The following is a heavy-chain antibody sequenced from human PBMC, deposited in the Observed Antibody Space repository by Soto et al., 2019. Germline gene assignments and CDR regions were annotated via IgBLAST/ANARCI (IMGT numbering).Heavy chain of an antibody. CDR2: INPNSGGT. CDR1: GYTFTGYY. V-gene: IGHV1-2*02. Sequence: ASVSVSCKASGYTFTGYYMHWVRQAPGQGLEWMGWINPNSGGTNYAQKFQGRVTMTRDTSISTAYMELSRLRSDDTAVYYCTRRKERSGPHYFDYWGQGSLVTVSS. J-gene: IGHJ4*02. CDR3: TRRKERSGPHYFDY. D-gene: IGHD6-25*01.